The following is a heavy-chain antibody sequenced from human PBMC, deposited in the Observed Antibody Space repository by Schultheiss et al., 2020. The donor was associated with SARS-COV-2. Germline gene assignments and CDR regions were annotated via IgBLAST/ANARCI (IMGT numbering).Heavy chain of an antibody. J-gene: IGHJ4*02. Sequence: GGSLRLSCTASGFTFGDYAMSWFRQAPGKGLEWVAVISYDGSNKYYADSVKGRFTISRDNSKNTLYLQMNSLRAEDTAVYYCAKDESGSYYAYYFDYWGQGTLVTVSS. V-gene: IGHV3-30*04. CDR3: AKDESGSYYAYYFDY. D-gene: IGHD1-26*01. CDR2: ISYDGSNK. CDR1: GFTFGDYA.